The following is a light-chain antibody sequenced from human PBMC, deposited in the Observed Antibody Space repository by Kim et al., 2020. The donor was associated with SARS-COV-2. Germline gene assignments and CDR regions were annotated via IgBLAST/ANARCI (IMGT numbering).Light chain of an antibody. Sequence: SYELTQPPSVSVSPGQTARITCSGDALSEQHASWYQQKSGQAPRLVIYKDSERPSGIPERFSGSSSGTTVTLTISGVQAEDDADYYCQSADSSGTYVFGSGTKVTVL. J-gene: IGLJ1*01. V-gene: IGLV3-25*03. CDR3: QSADSSGTYV. CDR2: KDS. CDR1: ALSEQH.